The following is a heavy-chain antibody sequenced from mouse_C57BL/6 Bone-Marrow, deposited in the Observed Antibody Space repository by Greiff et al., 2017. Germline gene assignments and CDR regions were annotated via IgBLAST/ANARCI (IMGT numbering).Heavy chain of an antibody. CDR2: ISDGGSYT. CDR1: GFTFSSYA. V-gene: IGHV5-4*01. CDR3: ARDGYDYDY. J-gene: IGHJ2*01. D-gene: IGHD2-4*01. Sequence: DVKLVESGGGLVKPGGSLKLSCAASGFTFSSYAMSWVRQTPEKRLEWVATISDGGSYTYYPDNVQGRFTISRDNAKNNLYLQMSHLKSEDTAMYYCARDGYDYDYWGQGTTLTVSS.